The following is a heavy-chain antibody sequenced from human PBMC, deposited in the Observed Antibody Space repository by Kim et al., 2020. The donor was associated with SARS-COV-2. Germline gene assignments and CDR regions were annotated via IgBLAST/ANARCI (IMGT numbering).Heavy chain of an antibody. CDR1: GYTFTSYD. CDR2: MNPNSGNT. J-gene: IGHJ5*02. CDR3: ARGGVVTIFGVVIIRWFDP. V-gene: IGHV1-8*01. D-gene: IGHD3-3*01. Sequence: ASVKVSCKASGYTFTSYDINWVRQATGQGLEWMGWMNPNSGNTGYAQKFQGRVTMTRNTSISTAYMELSSLRSEDTAGSYCARGGVVTIFGVVIIRWFDPWGQGTPVTVSS.